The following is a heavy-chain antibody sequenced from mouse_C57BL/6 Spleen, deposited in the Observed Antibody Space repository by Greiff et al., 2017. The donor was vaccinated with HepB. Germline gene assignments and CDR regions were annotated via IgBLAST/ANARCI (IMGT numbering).Heavy chain of an antibody. D-gene: IGHD2-3*01. J-gene: IGHJ4*01. V-gene: IGHV5-17*01. CDR2: ISSGSSTI. CDR3: ARYEYYAMDY. CDR1: GFTFSDYG. Sequence: EVKLMESGGGLVKPGGSLKLSCAASGFTFSDYGMHWVRQAPEKGLEWVAYISSGSSTIYYADTVKGRFTISRDKAKNTLFLQMTSLRSEDTAMYYCARYEYYAMDYRGQGTSVPVSS.